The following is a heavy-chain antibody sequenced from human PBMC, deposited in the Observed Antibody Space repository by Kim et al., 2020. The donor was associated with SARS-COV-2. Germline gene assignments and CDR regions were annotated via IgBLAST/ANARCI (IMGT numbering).Heavy chain of an antibody. J-gene: IGHJ4*02. CDR3: ARANSGSYWGYFDY. D-gene: IGHD1-26*01. V-gene: IGHV3-30-3*01. CDR1: GFTFITYA. CDR2: ISYDENNK. Sequence: GGSLRLSCAASGFTFITYAMHWVRQAPGKGLEWVAVISYDENNKYYADSVKGRFTISRDNSKNTLYLQMNSLRPEDTAVYYCARANSGSYWGYFDYWGQ.